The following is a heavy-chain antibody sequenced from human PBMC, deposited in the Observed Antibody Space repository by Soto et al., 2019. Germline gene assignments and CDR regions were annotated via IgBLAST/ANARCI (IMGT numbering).Heavy chain of an antibody. CDR3: AKGESYYYDSSGYWNY. J-gene: IGHJ4*02. Sequence: EVQLLESGGGLVQPGGSLRLSCAASGFTFSSYAMNWVRQAPGKGLEWVSGISYGGGSTNYADSVKGRFTISRDNSKNTLYMQMTSLRGEDTAVYYCAKGESYYYDSSGYWNYWGQGTLGTVSA. CDR1: GFTFSSYA. D-gene: IGHD3-22*01. CDR2: ISYGGGST. V-gene: IGHV3-23*01.